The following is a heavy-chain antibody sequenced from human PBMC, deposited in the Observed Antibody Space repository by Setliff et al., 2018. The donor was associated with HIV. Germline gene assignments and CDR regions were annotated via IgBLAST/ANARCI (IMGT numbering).Heavy chain of an antibody. V-gene: IGHV1-69*13. CDR3: ARVGKYYYDATGPDFDH. J-gene: IGHJ4*02. CDR1: GDSFSNYA. CDR2: IIPIFGTT. D-gene: IGHD3-22*01. Sequence: RASVKVSCKASGDSFSNYAISWVRQAPGQGLEWMGGIIPIFGTTNYAQKFQGRVTITADESTSTAYMELSSLRPEDTAVYYCARVGKYYYDATGPDFDHWGQGTLVTVSS.